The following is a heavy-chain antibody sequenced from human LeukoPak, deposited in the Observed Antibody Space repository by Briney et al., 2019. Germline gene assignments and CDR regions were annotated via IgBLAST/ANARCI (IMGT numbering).Heavy chain of an antibody. CDR2: IYNTGDT. CDR3: ARQTKVVTVFDY. J-gene: IGHJ4*02. CDR1: GGSISNYY. D-gene: IGHD2-15*01. V-gene: IGHV4-59*08. Sequence: PSETLSLTCTVSGGSISNYYWSWIRQPPGKGLEWIGYIYNTGDTNHNPSLKSRVTISVDTSKNQFSLKLSSVTAADTAVYYCARQTKVVTVFDYWGQGTLVTVSS.